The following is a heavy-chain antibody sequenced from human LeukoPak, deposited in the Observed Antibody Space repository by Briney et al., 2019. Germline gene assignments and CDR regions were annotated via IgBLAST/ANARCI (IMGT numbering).Heavy chain of an antibody. Sequence: PSETLSLTCIVSGGSISSGAYYWAWIRQPSGKGLEWIGSIYSTGSTYKNPSLKSRVTISIDTSKNQFSLKLNSVTAADTAVFYCAREPITSGGNDAFDIWGQGTMVTVSS. CDR1: GGSISSGAYY. V-gene: IGHV4-39*02. J-gene: IGHJ3*02. CDR2: IYSTGST. CDR3: AREPITSGGNDAFDI. D-gene: IGHD3-16*01.